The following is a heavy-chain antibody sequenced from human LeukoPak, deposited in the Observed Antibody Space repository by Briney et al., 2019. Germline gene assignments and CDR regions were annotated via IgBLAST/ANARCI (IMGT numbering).Heavy chain of an antibody. Sequence: GGSLRLSCVASGFTFSSYAMIWVRQAPGKGLEWVSTISGSGGTTDYADSVKGRFTISRDNSKNTLYLQMNSLRGEDTAVYYCATKRDSSGYYGYFDYWGQGTLVTVSS. J-gene: IGHJ4*02. CDR3: ATKRDSSGYYGYFDY. V-gene: IGHV3-23*01. D-gene: IGHD3-22*01. CDR2: ISGSGGTT. CDR1: GFTFSSYA.